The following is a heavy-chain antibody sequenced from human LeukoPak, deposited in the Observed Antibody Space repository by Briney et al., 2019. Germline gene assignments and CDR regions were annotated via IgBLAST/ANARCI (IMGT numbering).Heavy chain of an antibody. CDR2: IYYSGST. J-gene: IGHJ4*02. CDR1: GGSISSSNHY. Sequence: PSETLSLTCTVSGGSISSSNHYWGWIRQPPGKGLEWIGNIYYSGSTYYKPSLKTRVTISVDTSKNQFSLKLTSVTAADTAVYYCARHASVDGNWPRPLDYWGQGSLVTVSS. D-gene: IGHD6-19*01. V-gene: IGHV4-39*01. CDR3: ARHASVDGNWPRPLDY.